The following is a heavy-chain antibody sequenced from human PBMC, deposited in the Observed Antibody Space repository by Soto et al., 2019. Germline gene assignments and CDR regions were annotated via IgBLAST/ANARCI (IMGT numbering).Heavy chain of an antibody. CDR2: INGDGSEQ. CDR1: GLTFSASY. J-gene: IGHJ4*02. CDR3: ARDPAHGAMDY. Sequence: EVQLVESGGGLVQPWGSLRLDCAASGLTFSASYISWFRQAPGKGLEWVAIINGDGSEQTYVDSVKGRFTISRDNAKNPLFLQMSSLRVEDPAVYYCARDPAHGAMDYWGQGTLVTVSS. V-gene: IGHV3-7*01. D-gene: IGHD4-17*01.